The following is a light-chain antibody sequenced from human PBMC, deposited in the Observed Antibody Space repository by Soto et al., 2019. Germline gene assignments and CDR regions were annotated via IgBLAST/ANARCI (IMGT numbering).Light chain of an antibody. V-gene: IGLV1-40*01. CDR1: SSNIGAGYD. CDR3: QAFDTRLNSVV. Sequence: QSLVTQPPSVSGAPGQRVTISCTGSSSNIGAGYDVHWYQQFPGSAPKLLMYGNNNRPSGVPDRFSGSKSGTSASLDITGLQADDEADYYCQAFDTRLNSVVFCGGTKPAVL. J-gene: IGLJ2*01. CDR2: GNN.